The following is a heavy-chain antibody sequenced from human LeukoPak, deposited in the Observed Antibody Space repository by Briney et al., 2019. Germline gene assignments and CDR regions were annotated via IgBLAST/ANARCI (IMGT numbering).Heavy chain of an antibody. D-gene: IGHD6-6*01. CDR2: IYYSGST. Sequence: SETLSLTCTVSGGSISSYYWSWIRQPPGKGLEWIGYIYYSGSTNYNPSLKSRVTISVDTSKNQFSLKLSSVTAADTAVYYCARDSSSFFDYWGQGTLVTVSS. CDR3: ARDSSSFFDY. J-gene: IGHJ4*02. CDR1: GGSISSYY. V-gene: IGHV4-59*01.